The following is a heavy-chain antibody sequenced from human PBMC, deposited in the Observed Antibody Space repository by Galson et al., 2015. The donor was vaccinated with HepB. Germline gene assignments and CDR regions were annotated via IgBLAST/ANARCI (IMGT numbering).Heavy chain of an antibody. CDR1: GGSISSSSYY. CDR2: IYYSGST. D-gene: IGHD3-22*01. CDR3: ARQRAMIGFQRRFDP. Sequence: ETLSLTCTVSGGSISSSSYYWGWIRQPPGKGLEWIGSIYYSGSTYYNPSLKSRVTISVDTSKNQFSLKLSSVTAADTAVNYCARQRAMIGFQRRFDPWGQGTLVTVSS. V-gene: IGHV4-39*01. J-gene: IGHJ5*02.